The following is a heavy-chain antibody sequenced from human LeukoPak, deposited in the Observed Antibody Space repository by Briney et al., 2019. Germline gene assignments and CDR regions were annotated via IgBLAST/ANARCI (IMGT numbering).Heavy chain of an antibody. CDR1: GSGFIFSNYG. V-gene: IGHV3-23*01. CDR2: ISGSGGTT. D-gene: IGHD2-15*01. CDR3: AKDRGMFLVGYLDY. Sequence: GGSLRLSCAASGSGFIFSNYGMRWVRQAPGKGLEWVSAISGSGGTTYYADSVKGRFTISRDNSKNTLYLQMNSLRAEDTAVYYCAKDRGMFLVGYLDYWGQGTLVTVSS. J-gene: IGHJ4*02.